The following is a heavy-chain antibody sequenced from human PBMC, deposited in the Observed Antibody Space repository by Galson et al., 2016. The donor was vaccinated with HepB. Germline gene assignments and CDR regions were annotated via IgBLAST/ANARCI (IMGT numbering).Heavy chain of an antibody. J-gene: IGHJ3*01. CDR2: ISSSSSYT. V-gene: IGHV3-11*06. CDR1: GFTFSDYY. Sequence: SLRLSCAASGFTFSDYYMSWIRQAPGKGLEWVSYISSSSSYTNYAESVKGRFNISKDNAKNSLYLRMNSLRADDTAVYYCARDPMRFAFDLWGQGTMVTVSS. CDR3: ARDPMRFAFDL.